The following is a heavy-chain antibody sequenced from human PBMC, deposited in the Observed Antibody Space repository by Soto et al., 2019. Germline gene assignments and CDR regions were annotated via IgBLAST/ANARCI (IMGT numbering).Heavy chain of an antibody. V-gene: IGHV1-2*02. Sequence: QLHLVHSGAVVKKPGASVTVSCSASGYPVTAYYMHWVRQAPGRGLEWMGGINPATGAAKYTQTSEGRVTMTRDTSTSTVFMELSGLTSEDTAVFYCARGGGVGVAGSAAFEMWGQGTLVTVSS. CDR3: ARGGGVGVAGSAAFEM. CDR2: INPATGAA. D-gene: IGHD3-3*01. J-gene: IGHJ3*02. CDR1: GYPVTAYY.